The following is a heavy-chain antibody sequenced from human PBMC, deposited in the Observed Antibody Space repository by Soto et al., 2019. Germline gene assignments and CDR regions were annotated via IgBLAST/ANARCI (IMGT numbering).Heavy chain of an antibody. CDR1: GFTVSSNY. D-gene: IGHD3-22*01. CDR3: ARGKYYYDSSGYSNPGGMDV. CDR2: IYSGGST. J-gene: IGHJ6*02. Sequence: PGGSLRLSCAASGFTVSSNYMSWVRQAPGKGLEWVSVIYSGGSTYYADSVKGRFTISRDNSKNTLYLQMNSLRAEDTAVYYCARGKYYYDSSGYSNPGGMDVWGQGTTVTVSS. V-gene: IGHV3-53*01.